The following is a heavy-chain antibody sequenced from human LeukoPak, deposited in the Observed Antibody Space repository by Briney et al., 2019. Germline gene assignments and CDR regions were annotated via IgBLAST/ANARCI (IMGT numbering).Heavy chain of an antibody. V-gene: IGHV3-7*01. CDR3: ARDYDYYDSSGYHEA. CDR1: GFTFSSYW. CDR2: IKRDGSEK. J-gene: IGHJ5*02. Sequence: GGSLRLSCAASGFTFSSYWMSWVRQAPGKGLEWVANIKRDGSEKYYVDSVKGRFTISRDNAKNSLYLQMSSLRAEDTAVYYCARDYDYYDSSGYHEAWGQGTLVTVSS. D-gene: IGHD3-22*01.